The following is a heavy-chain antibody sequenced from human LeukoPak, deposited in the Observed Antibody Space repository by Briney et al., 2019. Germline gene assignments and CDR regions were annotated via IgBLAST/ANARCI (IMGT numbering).Heavy chain of an antibody. Sequence: ASVKASCKASGYTFTSYAMHWVRQAPGQRLEWMGWINAGNGNTKYSQKFQGRVTITRDTSASTAYMELSSLRSEDTAVYYCARGAGGYYDSSGYYSYWGQGTLVTVSS. V-gene: IGHV1-3*01. D-gene: IGHD3-22*01. CDR3: ARGAGGYYDSSGYYSY. CDR1: GYTFTSYA. CDR2: INAGNGNT. J-gene: IGHJ4*02.